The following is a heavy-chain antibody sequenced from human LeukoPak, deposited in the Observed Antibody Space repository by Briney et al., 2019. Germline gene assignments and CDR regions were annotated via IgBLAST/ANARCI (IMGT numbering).Heavy chain of an antibody. CDR3: ARRPQLRSELDY. CDR1: GYSFTTYW. CDR2: IYPGDSDT. D-gene: IGHD1-7*01. Sequence: GESLKISCKGSGYSFTTYWIGWVRQMPGKGLEWMGIIYPGDSDTRYRPSFQGQVTISADKSTNTAYLQWSSLKASDTAIYYCARRPQLRSELDYWGQGTLVTVSS. V-gene: IGHV5-51*01. J-gene: IGHJ4*02.